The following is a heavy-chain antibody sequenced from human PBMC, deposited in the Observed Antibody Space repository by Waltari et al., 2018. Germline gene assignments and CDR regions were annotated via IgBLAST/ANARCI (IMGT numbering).Heavy chain of an antibody. J-gene: IGHJ4*02. D-gene: IGHD3-16*01. V-gene: IGHV3-7*03. CDR1: GFTFTNHW. CDR3: ARGSWGSVGGAL. Sequence: EVQVVESGGGVVQPGGSLRLSCVASGFTFTNHWMTWVRQAPGKGLEWVAKINGDGSRIYYAGSVQGRFTVSRDNVKESVYLQMSSLRSDDTAVYFCARGSWGSVGGALWGQGTMVTVSP. CDR2: INGDGSRI.